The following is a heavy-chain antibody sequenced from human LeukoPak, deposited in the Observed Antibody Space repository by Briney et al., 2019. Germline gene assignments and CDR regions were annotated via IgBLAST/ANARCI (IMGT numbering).Heavy chain of an antibody. CDR3: VIWGDYDVLTGYYVPDY. CDR2: ITGSGTNR. V-gene: IGHV3-23*01. J-gene: IGHJ4*02. D-gene: IGHD3-9*01. CDR1: GFTFSNYA. Sequence: GRSLRLSCVASGFTFSNYAMSWVRQAPGKGLEWVSAITGSGTNRYYADSLKGRFTTSRDNSKNTVFLQMNSLRHEDTAIYYCVIWGDYDVLTGYYVPDYWGQGTLVTVAS.